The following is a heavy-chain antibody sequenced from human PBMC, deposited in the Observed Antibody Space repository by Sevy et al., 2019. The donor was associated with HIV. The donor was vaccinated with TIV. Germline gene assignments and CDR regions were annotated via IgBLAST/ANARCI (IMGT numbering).Heavy chain of an antibody. J-gene: IGHJ4*02. CDR1: GFTFSKYS. D-gene: IGHD2-8*01. CDR2: LSFGCGEK. Sequence: GGSLRLSCAASGFTFSKYSMSWVRQPPGKGLEWVSTLSFGCGEKNYADSVKGRFTISRDNSKSSVYLQMNNLRPEYTAVYYCAREGCTKPHDYWGQGTLVTVSS. CDR3: AREGCTKPHDY. V-gene: IGHV3-23*01.